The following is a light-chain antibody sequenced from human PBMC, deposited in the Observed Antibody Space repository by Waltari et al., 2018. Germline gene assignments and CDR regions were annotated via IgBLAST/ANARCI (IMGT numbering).Light chain of an antibody. J-gene: IGKJ2*01. CDR2: HAS. V-gene: IGKV1-5*01. CDR3: QQYDTYPIYT. CDR1: QSISSW. Sequence: DTQMTQSPSTLSASVGDTVTITCRASQSISSWLAWYQQKPGKAPKLLIFHASSLESGVPSRVSGGASGVEFTLTISSLQPDDFATYYCQQYDTYPIYTFGQGTKLEIK.